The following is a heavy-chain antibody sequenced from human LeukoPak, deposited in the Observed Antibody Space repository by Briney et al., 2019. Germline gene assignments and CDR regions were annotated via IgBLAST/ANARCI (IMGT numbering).Heavy chain of an antibody. CDR3: MRDAS. V-gene: IGHV3-66*01. Sequence: QPGGSLRFSCAVSGATVSSNHMSWVRQAPGKGLEWVSAIYSGGGTYYADSVKGRFTLSRDNFKNTLYLQMNSLRAEDTAIYYCMRDASWGRGTLVTVSS. CDR2: IYSGGGT. J-gene: IGHJ4*02. CDR1: GATVSSNH.